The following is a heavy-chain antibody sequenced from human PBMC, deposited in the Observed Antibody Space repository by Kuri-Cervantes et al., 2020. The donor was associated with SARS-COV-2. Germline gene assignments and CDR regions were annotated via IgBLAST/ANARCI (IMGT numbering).Heavy chain of an antibody. J-gene: IGHJ4*02. CDR3: ARLRGAVAEGFGY. D-gene: IGHD6-19*01. Sequence: SETLSVTCTVSGGSISSYYWSWIRQPPGKGLEWIGYIYYSWSTNYNPSLKSRVTISVDTSKNQFSLKLSSVTAADTAVYYCARLRGAVAEGFGYWGQGTLVTVSS. V-gene: IGHV4-59*12. CDR2: IYYSWST. CDR1: GGSISSYY.